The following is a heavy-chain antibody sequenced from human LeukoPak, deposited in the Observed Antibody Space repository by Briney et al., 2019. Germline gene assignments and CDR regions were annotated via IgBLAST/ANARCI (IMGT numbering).Heavy chain of an antibody. CDR3: ARDGSTVTTSGASPYGMDV. CDR1: GYTFTRYY. D-gene: IGHD4-17*01. Sequence: ASVKVSRKASGYTFTRYYMHWVRQAPGQGLEWIGIINPSGGSTSFAQKFQGRVTMTRDTSTSTVYMELSSLRAEDTAVYYCARDGSTVTTSGASPYGMDVWGQGTTVTVSS. CDR2: INPSGGST. J-gene: IGHJ6*02. V-gene: IGHV1-46*01.